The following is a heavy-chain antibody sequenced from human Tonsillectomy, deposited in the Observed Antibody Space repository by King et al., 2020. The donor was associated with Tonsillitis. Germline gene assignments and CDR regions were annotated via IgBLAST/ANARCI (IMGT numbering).Heavy chain of an antibody. J-gene: IGHJ5*02. CDR2: IYPGDSDT. Sequence: VQLVESGAEVKKPGESLKISCKASGYSFTSYWIGWVRQMPGKGLEWMGIIYPGDSDTRYSPSFQGQVTISADKSISTAYLQWSSLKASDTAMYYCARLRPYYYDSSGEAGWFDPWGQGTLVTVSS. D-gene: IGHD3-22*01. CDR3: ARLRPYYYDSSGEAGWFDP. CDR1: GYSFTSYW. V-gene: IGHV5-51*01.